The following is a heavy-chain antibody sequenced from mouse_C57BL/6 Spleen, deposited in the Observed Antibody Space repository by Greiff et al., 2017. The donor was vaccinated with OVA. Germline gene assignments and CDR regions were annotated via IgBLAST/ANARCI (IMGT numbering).Heavy chain of an antibody. V-gene: IGHV1-50*01. Sequence: QVQLQPPGAELVKPGASVKLSCKASGYTFTSYWMQWVNQRPGQGLEWLGAIDPSDSYTTYHQKFKGKATLTVDTSSSTAYMQLSSLTSEDSAVYYCARSPFGSKSRYYAMDYWGQGTSVTVSS. CDR3: ARSPFGSKSRYYAMDY. CDR1: GYTFTSYW. CDR2: IDPSDSYT. J-gene: IGHJ4*01.